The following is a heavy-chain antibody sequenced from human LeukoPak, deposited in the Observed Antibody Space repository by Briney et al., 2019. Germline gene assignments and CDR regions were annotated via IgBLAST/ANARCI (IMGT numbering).Heavy chain of an antibody. CDR3: ATVKYDYGDPVGWFDP. V-gene: IGHV3-23*01. CDR2: ILSTGTT. J-gene: IGHJ5*02. Sequence: GGSLRLSRAASGFPFSASAMTWVRQAPGKGLEWVSHILSTGTTYYADSVRGRLTISRDNSKNTLYLLMTSLRADDTAVYYCATVKYDYGDPVGWFDPWGQGTLVTVSS. D-gene: IGHD4-17*01. CDR1: GFPFSASA.